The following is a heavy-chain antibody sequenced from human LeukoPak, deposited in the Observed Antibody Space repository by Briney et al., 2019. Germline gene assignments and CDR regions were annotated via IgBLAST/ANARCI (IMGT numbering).Heavy chain of an antibody. CDR1: GGSISGYY. CDR3: ARAGRFTSGRSYFFDN. V-gene: IGHV4-59*13. Sequence: SETLSLTCSVSGGSISGYYWSWLRQPPGKGLEWIAYVSYSGDTNYTPSLKNRVSISVDTSKNRFSLQLRSVTAADTAFYYCARAGRFTSGRSYFFDNWGQGTLVTVS. D-gene: IGHD3-3*01. J-gene: IGHJ4*02. CDR2: VSYSGDT.